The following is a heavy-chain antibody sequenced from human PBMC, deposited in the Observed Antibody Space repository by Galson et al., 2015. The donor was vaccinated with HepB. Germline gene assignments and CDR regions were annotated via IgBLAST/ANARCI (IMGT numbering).Heavy chain of an antibody. CDR3: AHIRDSASVRFDS. CDR2: IYWDDDQ. J-gene: IGHJ4*02. CDR1: GFSLSTSEEG. V-gene: IGHV2-5*02. Sequence: PALVKPTQTLTLTCTFSGFSLSTSEEGVGVAWIRQPPEKALEWLALIYWDDDQRYSPSLKNRLTITKDSSKDQVVLIMTRMDPMDTATYYCAHIRDSASVRFDSWGQGAQVTVSS. D-gene: IGHD4-17*01.